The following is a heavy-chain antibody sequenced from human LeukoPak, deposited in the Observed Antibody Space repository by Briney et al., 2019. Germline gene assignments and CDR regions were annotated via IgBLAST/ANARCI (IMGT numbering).Heavy chain of an antibody. CDR1: GGSISSGDYY. D-gene: IGHD4-17*01. Sequence: PSETLSLTCTVSGGSISSGDYYWSWIRQPPGKGLEWIGYIYYSGSTYYNPSLKSRVTISVDTSKNQFSLKLSSVTAADTAVYYCARVLSDGDYVFDYWGQGTLVTVSS. CDR3: ARVLSDGDYVFDY. J-gene: IGHJ4*02. V-gene: IGHV4-30-4*01. CDR2: IYYSGST.